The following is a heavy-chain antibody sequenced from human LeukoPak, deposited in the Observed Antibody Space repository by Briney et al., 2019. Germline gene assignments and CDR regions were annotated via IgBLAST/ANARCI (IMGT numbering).Heavy chain of an antibody. Sequence: PGGSLRLSCAASGFTFSSYSMNWVRQAPGKGLEWVSSISSSSSYIYYADSVKGRFTISRDNAKNSLYLQMNSLRAEDTAVYYCATTLRYFDRYFDYWGQGTLVTVSS. CDR3: ATTLRYFDRYFDY. CDR1: GFTFSSYS. CDR2: ISSSSSYI. V-gene: IGHV3-21*04. J-gene: IGHJ4*02. D-gene: IGHD3-9*01.